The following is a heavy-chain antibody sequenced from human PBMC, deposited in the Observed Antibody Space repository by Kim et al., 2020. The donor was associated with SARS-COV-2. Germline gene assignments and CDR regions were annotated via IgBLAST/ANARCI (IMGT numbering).Heavy chain of an antibody. Sequence: GGSLRLSCAASGFTFSSYGMHWVRQAPGKGLEWVAVIWYDGSNKYYADSVKGRFTISRDNSKNTLYLQMNSLRAEDTAVYYCAREYCSGGSCYWDYWGQGTLVTVSS. J-gene: IGHJ4*02. CDR1: GFTFSSYG. CDR2: IWYDGSNK. D-gene: IGHD2-15*01. V-gene: IGHV3-33*01. CDR3: AREYCSGGSCYWDY.